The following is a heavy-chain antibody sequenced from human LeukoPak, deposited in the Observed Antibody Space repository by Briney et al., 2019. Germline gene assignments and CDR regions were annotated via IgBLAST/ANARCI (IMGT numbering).Heavy chain of an antibody. CDR2: IYYSGST. J-gene: IGHJ6*03. Sequence: SETLSLTCTVSGGSISSSRYYWGWIRQPPGRGLEWIGSIYYSGSTYYNPSLKSRVTISLDTSKNQFSLKLSSVTAADTAVYYCARSSEGRYYYDSSGFSYYYYYMDVWGEGTTVTISS. V-gene: IGHV4-39*07. CDR3: ARSSEGRYYYDSSGFSYYYYYMDV. D-gene: IGHD3-22*01. CDR1: GGSISSSRYY.